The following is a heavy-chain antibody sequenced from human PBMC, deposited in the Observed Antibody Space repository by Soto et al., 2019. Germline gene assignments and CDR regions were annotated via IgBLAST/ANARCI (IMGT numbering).Heavy chain of an antibody. Sequence: EVQLVESGGGLVQPGGSARLSCAASGFSVSGWYMDWVRQAPGKGPEWVARLKDSSQNYATEYAASVRDRFTVSRHASQNLIYLQMNSLKIEDTAVYYCAREGDARWLDSWGQGTLVTVS. CDR2: LKDSSQNYAT. CDR3: AREGDARWLDS. J-gene: IGHJ5*01. V-gene: IGHV3-72*01. D-gene: IGHD1-26*01. CDR1: GFSVSGWY.